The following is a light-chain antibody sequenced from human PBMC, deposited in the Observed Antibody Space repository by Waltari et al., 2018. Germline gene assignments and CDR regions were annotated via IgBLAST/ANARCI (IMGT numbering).Light chain of an antibody. CDR3: QAWDSSTSHVV. V-gene: IGLV3-1*01. J-gene: IGLJ2*01. CDR2: QDT. CDR1: KLGDLY. Sequence: SYELTQPPSVSVSPGQTASITCSGDKLGDLYACWYKQKPGQSPVLAIYQDTKRPSGIPARFSGSNSGNTATLTISGTHAMDEADYYCQAWDSSTSHVVFGGGTKLTVL.